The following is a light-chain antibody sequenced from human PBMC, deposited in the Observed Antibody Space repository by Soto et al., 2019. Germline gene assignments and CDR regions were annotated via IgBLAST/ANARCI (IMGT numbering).Light chain of an antibody. V-gene: IGKV3-20*01. CDR3: QEYGRSPLLYT. J-gene: IGKJ2*01. CDR2: GAS. Sequence: ENVLTQSPGTLSLSPGERATLSCRASQSVTSNFLAWYQQKPGQAPRLLIYGASTRAAGVPDRFSGSGSGTAFTLTITRLDLEDFAVYYCQEYGRSPLLYTFGQGTKVGVK. CDR1: QSVTSNF.